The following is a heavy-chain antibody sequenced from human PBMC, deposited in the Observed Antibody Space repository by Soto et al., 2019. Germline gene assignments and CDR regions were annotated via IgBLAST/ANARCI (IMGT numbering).Heavy chain of an antibody. Sequence: EVQLVESGGGLVQPGGSLRLSCAASGFTISTYPMNWVRQHPGKGLEWVSYISGNSGSIYYADSVKGRFIISRDKAKNSLYLHMNSLRDDDTAVYYCTRQNLEHSSGWYPWGQGTLVTVAS. CDR1: GFTISTYP. J-gene: IGHJ5*02. CDR2: ISGNSGSI. V-gene: IGHV3-48*02. D-gene: IGHD6-19*01. CDR3: TRQNLEHSSGWYP.